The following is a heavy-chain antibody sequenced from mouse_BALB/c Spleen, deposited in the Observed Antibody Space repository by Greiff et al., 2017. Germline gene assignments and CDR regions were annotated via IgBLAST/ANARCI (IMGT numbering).Heavy chain of an antibody. D-gene: IGHD2-4*01. J-gene: IGHJ3*01. CDR2: IWSGGST. CDR3: ARKLYEYDAWFAY. CDR1: GFSLTSYG. V-gene: IGHV2-2*02. Sequence: VKLVESGPGLVQPSQSLSITCTVSGFSLTSYGVHWVRQSPGKGLEWLGVIWSGGSTDYNAAFISRLSISKDNSKSQVFFKMNSLQANDTAIYYCARKLYEYDAWFAYWGQGTLVTVSA.